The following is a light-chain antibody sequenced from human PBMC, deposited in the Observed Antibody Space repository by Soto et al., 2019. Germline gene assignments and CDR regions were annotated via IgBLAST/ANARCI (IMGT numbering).Light chain of an antibody. CDR2: DVS. CDR1: SSDVGGYNY. J-gene: IGLJ1*01. V-gene: IGLV2-14*03. Sequence: QSALTQPASVSGSPGQSITISCTGTSSDVGGYNYVSWYQHHPGKAPKLMIFDVSNRPSGVSNRFSGSKSGNTASLTISGSRPEEELDYVCCCESPLNPRQMAFGSETKLTVL. CDR3: CCESPLNPRQMA.